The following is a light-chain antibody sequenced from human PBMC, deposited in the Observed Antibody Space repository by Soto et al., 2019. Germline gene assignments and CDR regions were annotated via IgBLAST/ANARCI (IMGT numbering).Light chain of an antibody. CDR3: QQYNDHPFT. CDR2: DAS. V-gene: IGKV1-16*02. CDR1: QGIRNS. Sequence: DIQMTQSPSSLSASVGDRVTITCRASQGIRNSLTWFQQKPGKTPKSLIYDASSLQSGVPLKFSGSGSGTEFTLTISSLQPEDFGTYYCQQYNDHPFTFGPGTKVDIK. J-gene: IGKJ3*01.